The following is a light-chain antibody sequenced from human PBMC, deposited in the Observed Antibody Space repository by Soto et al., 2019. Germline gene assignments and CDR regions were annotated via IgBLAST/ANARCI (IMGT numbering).Light chain of an antibody. CDR1: SSNIGSNT. CDR2: SND. V-gene: IGLV1-44*01. CDR3: AAWGASLNGWV. Sequence: QSVLTQPPSASGTPGQRVTISCSGSSSNIGSNTVNWYQQLPGTAPNLLIYSNDQRPSGVPDRFSGSKSGTSASLAISGLQSEDEADYYCAAWGASLNGWVFGGGTKLTVL. J-gene: IGLJ3*02.